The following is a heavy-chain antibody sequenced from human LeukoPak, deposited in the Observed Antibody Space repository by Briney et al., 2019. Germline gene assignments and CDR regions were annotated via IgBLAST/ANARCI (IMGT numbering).Heavy chain of an antibody. D-gene: IGHD3-16*01. J-gene: IGHJ4*02. CDR2: IHTRST. V-gene: IGHV4-4*07. Sequence: PSETLSLTRTVSGGSLSSYCWSWIRQPAGKGLEWIGRIHTRSTNYNPSLKSRVTISVATSKNQFSLKLSSETAADSAVYSCEREGGETFDYWGQGTPVTVSS. CDR1: GGSLSSYC. CDR3: EREGGETFDY.